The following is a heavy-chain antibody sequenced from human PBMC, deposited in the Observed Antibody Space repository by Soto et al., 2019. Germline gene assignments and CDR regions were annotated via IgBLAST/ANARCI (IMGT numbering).Heavy chain of an antibody. CDR1: GGTFSSYA. CDR3: ARDLSSSWPGFFDY. Sequence: VKVSCKASGGTFSSYAISWVRQAPGQGLEWMGGIIPIFGTANYAQKFQGRVTITADKSTSTAYMELSSLRSEDTAVYYCARDLSSSWPGFFDYWGQGTLVTVSS. D-gene: IGHD6-13*01. V-gene: IGHV1-69*06. CDR2: IIPIFGTA. J-gene: IGHJ4*02.